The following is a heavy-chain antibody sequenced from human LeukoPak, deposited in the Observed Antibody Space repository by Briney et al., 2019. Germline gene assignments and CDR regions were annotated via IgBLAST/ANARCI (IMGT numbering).Heavy chain of an antibody. CDR2: INPSGGST. V-gene: IGHV1-46*01. D-gene: IGHD2-15*01. CDR1: GYTFTSYY. Sequence: ASVTVSCKASGYTFTSYYMHWVRQAPGQGLEWMGIINPSGGSTSYAQKFQGRVTMTRDMSTSTVYMELSSLRSEDTAVYYCARDSAYCSGGSCYPPHNWFDPWGQGTLVTVSS. J-gene: IGHJ5*02. CDR3: ARDSAYCSGGSCYPPHNWFDP.